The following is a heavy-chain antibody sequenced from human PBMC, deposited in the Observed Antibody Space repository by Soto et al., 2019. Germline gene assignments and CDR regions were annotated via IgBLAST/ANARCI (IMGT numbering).Heavy chain of an antibody. J-gene: IGHJ4*02. V-gene: IGHV3-23*01. Sequence: EVQLLESGGGLVQPGGSLRLSCAASGFTFSSYAMRWVRQAPVKGLEWVSAISGSGGSTYYADSVKGRFTISRDNSKNTLYLQMNSLRAEDTAVYYCARRGSGSYYDYWGPGTVVSVSS. CDR2: ISGSGGST. CDR1: GFTFSSYA. CDR3: ARRGSGSYYDY. D-gene: IGHD1-26*01.